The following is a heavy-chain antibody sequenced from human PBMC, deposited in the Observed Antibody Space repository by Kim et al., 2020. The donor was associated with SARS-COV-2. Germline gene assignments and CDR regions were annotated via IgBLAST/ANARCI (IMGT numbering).Heavy chain of an antibody. CDR1: GYSFTSYW. Sequence: GASLQISCKGSGYSFTSYWIGWVRQMPGKGLEWMGIIYPGDSDTRYSPSFQGQVTISADKSISTAYLQWSSLKASDTAMYYCARRYGRYCGGDCYSHPFDYWGQGTLVTVSS. D-gene: IGHD2-21*02. V-gene: IGHV5-51*01. CDR2: IYPGDSDT. J-gene: IGHJ4*02. CDR3: ARRYGRYCGGDCYSHPFDY.